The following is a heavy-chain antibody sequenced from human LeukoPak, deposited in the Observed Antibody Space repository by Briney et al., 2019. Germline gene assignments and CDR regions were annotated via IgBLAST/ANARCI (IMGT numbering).Heavy chain of an antibody. D-gene: IGHD1-26*01. CDR3: ARVIAGATPYYFDY. CDR1: GGSISSYY. CDR2: IYYNGNT. V-gene: IGHV4-59*01. Sequence: SETLSLTCTVSGGSISSYYWSWIRQPPGKGLEWIGYIYYNGNTNYNPSLKSRVTISVDTSKNQFSLKVSSVTAADTAVYYCARVIAGATPYYFDYWGQGILVTVSS. J-gene: IGHJ4*02.